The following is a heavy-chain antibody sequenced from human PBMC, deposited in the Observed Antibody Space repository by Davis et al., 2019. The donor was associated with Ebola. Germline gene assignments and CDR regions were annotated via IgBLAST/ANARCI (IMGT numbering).Heavy chain of an antibody. Sequence: SETLSLTCTVSGGSISSYYWSWIRQPPGKGLEWIGYIYYSGSTNYNPSLKSRVTISVDTSKNQFSLKLSSVTAADTAVYYCARVSAYYDFPYGMDVWGQGTTVTVSS. CDR1: GGSISSYY. V-gene: IGHV4-59*01. CDR3: ARVSAYYDFPYGMDV. CDR2: IYYSGST. J-gene: IGHJ6*02. D-gene: IGHD3-3*01.